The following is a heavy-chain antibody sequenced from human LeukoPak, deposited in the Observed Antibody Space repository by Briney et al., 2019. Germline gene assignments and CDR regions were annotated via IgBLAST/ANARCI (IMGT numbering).Heavy chain of an antibody. J-gene: IGHJ4*02. CDR1: GFTFSSYA. V-gene: IGHV3-30*04. CDR2: ISYDGSNK. D-gene: IGHD6-19*01. Sequence: GGSLRLSCVVSGFTFSSYAMHWVRQAPGKGLEWVAVISYDGSNKYYADSVKGRFTISRDNSKNTLYLQMSSLRAEDTAVYYCARARSGWYLGQFDYWGQGTLVNVSS. CDR3: ARARSGWYLGQFDY.